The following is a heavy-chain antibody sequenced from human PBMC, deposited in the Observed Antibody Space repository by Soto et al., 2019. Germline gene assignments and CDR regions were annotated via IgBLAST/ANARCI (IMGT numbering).Heavy chain of an antibody. CDR3: AKDRRAGGNSAFYFDF. J-gene: IGHJ4*02. CDR1: GFKFSNYA. V-gene: IGHV3-23*01. CDR2: ISATGGGT. Sequence: GGSLRLACAASGFKFSNYAMSWVRQAPGKGLEWVSLISATGGGTYYADSVKGRFTISRDNSHNTLYLQVHSLTAEDTAVYYCAKDRRAGGNSAFYFDFWGQGAQVTVSS. D-gene: IGHD3-16*01.